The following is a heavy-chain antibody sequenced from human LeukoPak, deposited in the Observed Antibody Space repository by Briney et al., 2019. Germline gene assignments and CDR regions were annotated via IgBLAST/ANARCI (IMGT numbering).Heavy chain of an antibody. CDR2: IKQDGSEK. D-gene: IGHD2-15*01. CDR1: GFTFSSYW. V-gene: IGHV3-7*01. J-gene: IGHJ5*02. CDR3: ARAMVAATRWFDP. Sequence: GGSPRLSCAASGFTFSSYWMSWVRQAPGKGLEWVANIKQDGSEKYYVDSVKGRFTISRDNAKNSLYLQMNSLRAEDTAVYYCARAMVAATRWFDPWGQGTLVTVSS.